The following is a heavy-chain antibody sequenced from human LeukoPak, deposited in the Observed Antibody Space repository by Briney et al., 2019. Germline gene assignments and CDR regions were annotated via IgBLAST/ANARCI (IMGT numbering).Heavy chain of an antibody. Sequence: GGSLRLSCAASGYTFGDYGMSWVRQVPGKGLEWVSSISSSSSYIYYADSVKGRFTISRDNAKNSLYLQMNSLRAEDTAVYYCARASWGSAVVLAATASDFWGQGTLVTVSS. D-gene: IGHD2-15*01. CDR2: ISSSSSYI. J-gene: IGHJ4*02. CDR1: GYTFGDYG. V-gene: IGHV3-21*01. CDR3: ARASWGSAVVLAATASDF.